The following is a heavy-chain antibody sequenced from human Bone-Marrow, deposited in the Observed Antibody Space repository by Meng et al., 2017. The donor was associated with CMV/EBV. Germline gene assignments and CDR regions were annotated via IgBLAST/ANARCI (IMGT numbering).Heavy chain of an antibody. J-gene: IGHJ4*02. CDR2: ISASGNTI. Sequence: LSCAASGFNFSDYYMPWIRQAPGKGLEWVSYISASGNTIYYADSVKGRFIISRDNAKNSLYLQMNSLGAEDTAVYYCTTERDSSWSYWGQGTLVTVSS. CDR1: GFNFSDYY. V-gene: IGHV3-11*01. CDR3: TTERDSSWSY. D-gene: IGHD6-13*01.